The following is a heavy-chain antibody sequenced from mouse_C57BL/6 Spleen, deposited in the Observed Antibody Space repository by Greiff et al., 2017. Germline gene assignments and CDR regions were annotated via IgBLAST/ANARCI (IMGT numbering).Heavy chain of an antibody. CDR1: GFTFSDAW. CDR3: TRLGYDYDGSFAY. Sequence: EVMLVESGGGLVQPGGSMKLSCAASGFTFSDAWMDWVRQSPETGLEWVAEIRNKANNHATYYAESVKGRFTISRDDSKSSVYLQMNSLRAEDTGIYYCTRLGYDYDGSFAYWGQGTLVTVSA. CDR2: IRNKANNHAT. J-gene: IGHJ3*01. D-gene: IGHD2-4*01. V-gene: IGHV6-6*01.